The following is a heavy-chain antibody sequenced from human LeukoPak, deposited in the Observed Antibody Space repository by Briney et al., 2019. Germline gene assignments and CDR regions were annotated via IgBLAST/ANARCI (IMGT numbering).Heavy chain of an antibody. V-gene: IGHV4-59*11. CDR2: MYYSGFS. D-gene: IGHD2-15*01. CDR3: ARDAIDGGYYMDA. Sequence: SETLSLTCTVSGGSITSHYWSWIRQPPGKGLERIGYMYYSGFSNYNPSLKSRVTISIDTSKNQFSLKLSSVTAADTAVYYCARDAIDGGYYMDAWGRGTTVTVSS. J-gene: IGHJ6*03. CDR1: GGSITSHY.